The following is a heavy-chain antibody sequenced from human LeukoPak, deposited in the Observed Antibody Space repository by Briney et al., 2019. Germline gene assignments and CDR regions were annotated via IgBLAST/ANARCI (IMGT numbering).Heavy chain of an antibody. J-gene: IGHJ4*02. V-gene: IGHV3-23*01. D-gene: IGHD6-19*01. CDR2: ISGSGGST. Sequence: GGSLRLSCAASGFTFSSYAMSWVRQAPGKGLEWVSAISGSGGSTYYADSVKGRFTISRDNSKNTLYLQMNSLRAEDTAVYYRAKVGGIAVAGTWVDYWGQGTLVTVSS. CDR3: AKVGGIAVAGTWVDY. CDR1: GFTFSSYA.